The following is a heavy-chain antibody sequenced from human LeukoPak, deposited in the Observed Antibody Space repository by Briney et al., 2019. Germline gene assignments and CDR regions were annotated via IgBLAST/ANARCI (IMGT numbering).Heavy chain of an antibody. D-gene: IGHD3-22*01. CDR1: GFTFSSYE. V-gene: IGHV3-48*03. CDR3: ARTYYYDSSGYFNWFDP. Sequence: PGGSLRLSCAASGFTFSSYEMNWVRQAPGKGLEWVSYISSSGSTIYYADSVKGRFTISRDNAKNSLYLQMNSLRAEDTAVYYCARTYYYDSSGYFNWFDPWGQGTLVTVSS. CDR2: ISSSGSTI. J-gene: IGHJ5*02.